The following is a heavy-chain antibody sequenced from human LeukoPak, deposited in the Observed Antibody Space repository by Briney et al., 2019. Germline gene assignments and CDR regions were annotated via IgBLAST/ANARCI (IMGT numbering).Heavy chain of an antibody. J-gene: IGHJ4*02. CDR2: ITGSGGTT. D-gene: IGHD1-26*01. V-gene: IGHV3-23*01. Sequence: PGGSLRLSCVASGFTFSSYWMSWVRQAPGKGLEWVSAITGSGGTTYYADSMKGRFTISRDNSKNTLYLQMNSLRAEDTAVYYCAKDRVGAILYFDYWGLGTLVAVSS. CDR3: AKDRVGAILYFDY. CDR1: GFTFSSYW.